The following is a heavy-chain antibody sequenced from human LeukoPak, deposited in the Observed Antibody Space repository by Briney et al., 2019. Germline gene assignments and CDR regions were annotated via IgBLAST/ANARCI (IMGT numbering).Heavy chain of an antibody. CDR1: GYTFTGYY. CDR2: INPNSGGT. J-gene: IGHJ6*02. Sequence: GASVKVSCKASGYTFTGYYMHWVRQAPGQGLEWMGRINPNSGGTNYAQKFQGRVTMTRDTSISTAYMELSSLRSEDTAVYYCARDQDSGSYQAYYYGMDVWGQGTTVTVSS. D-gene: IGHD1-26*01. CDR3: ARDQDSGSYQAYYYGMDV. V-gene: IGHV1-2*06.